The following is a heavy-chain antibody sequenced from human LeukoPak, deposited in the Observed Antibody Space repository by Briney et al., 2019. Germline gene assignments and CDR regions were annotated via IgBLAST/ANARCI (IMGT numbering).Heavy chain of an antibody. CDR1: GGSISSYY. CDR2: IYYSGST. J-gene: IGHJ5*02. D-gene: IGHD1-1*01. V-gene: IGHV4-59*01. Sequence: PSETLSLTCTVSGGSISSYYWSWLRQPPGKGLEWIGYIYYSGSTNYNPSLKSRVTISVDTSKNQFSLKLSSVTAADTAVYYCASSPREEYKIGTCFAPGGQGPLVTASS. CDR3: ASSPREEYKIGTCFAP.